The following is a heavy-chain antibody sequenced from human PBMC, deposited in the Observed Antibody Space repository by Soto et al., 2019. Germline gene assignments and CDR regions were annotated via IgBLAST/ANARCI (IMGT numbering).Heavy chain of an antibody. V-gene: IGHV3-30-3*01. CDR3: ARVSITGTLDY. J-gene: IGHJ4*02. CDR2: ISYDGSNK. D-gene: IGHD1-20*01. Sequence: GGSLRLSFAAPGFTFSSYAMHWVRQAPGKGLEWVAVISYDGSNKYYADSVKGRFTISRDNSKNTLYLQMNSLRAEDTAVYYCARVSITGTLDYWGQGTLVTVSS. CDR1: GFTFSSYA.